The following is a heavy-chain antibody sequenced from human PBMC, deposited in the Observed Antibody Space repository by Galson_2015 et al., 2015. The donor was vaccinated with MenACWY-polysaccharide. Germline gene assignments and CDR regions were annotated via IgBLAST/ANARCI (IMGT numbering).Heavy chain of an antibody. V-gene: IGHV4-38-2*01. CDR3: ARVEKYSGSYYILH. J-gene: IGHJ4*02. D-gene: IGHD1-26*01. CDR1: GYSISSGYY. Sequence: ETLSLTCAVSGYSISSGYYWGWIRQPPGKGLEWIGSIYHSGSTCYNPSLKSRVTISVDTSKNQFSLKLSSVTAADTAVYYCARVEKYSGSYYILHWGQGTLVTVSS. CDR2: IYHSGST.